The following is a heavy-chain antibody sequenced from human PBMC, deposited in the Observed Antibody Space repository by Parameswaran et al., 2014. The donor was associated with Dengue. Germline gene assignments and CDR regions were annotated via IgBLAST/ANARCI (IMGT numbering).Heavy chain of an antibody. V-gene: IGHV4-4*02. CDR3: AREAAAAGRNYVTSSEGFDY. D-gene: IGHD6-13*01. J-gene: IGHJ4*02. Sequence: RWIRQPPGKGLEWIGEIYHSGSTNYNPSLKSRVTISVDKSKNQFSLKLSSVTAADTAVYYCAREAAAAGRNYVTSSEGFDYWGQGTLVTVSS. CDR2: IYHSGST.